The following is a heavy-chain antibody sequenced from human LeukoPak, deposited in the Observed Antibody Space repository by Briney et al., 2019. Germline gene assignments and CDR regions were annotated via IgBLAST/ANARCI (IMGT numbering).Heavy chain of an antibody. J-gene: IGHJ4*02. CDR1: GGSISSYY. V-gene: IGHV4-4*07. CDR3: ARGHNSVWFFDY. D-gene: IGHD6-19*01. Sequence: SETLSLTCTVSGGSISSYYWSWIRQPPGKGLEWIGRIYSSGSTNYNPSLKSRVTISVDTSKNQFSLKLNSVTAADTAVYYCARGHNSVWFFDYWGQGTLVTISS. CDR2: IYSSGST.